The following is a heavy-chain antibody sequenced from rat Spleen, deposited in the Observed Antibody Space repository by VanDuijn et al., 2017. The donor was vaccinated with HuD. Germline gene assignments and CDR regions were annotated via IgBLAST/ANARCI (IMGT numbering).Heavy chain of an antibody. D-gene: IGHD1-12*02. Sequence: EVQLQESGPGLVKPSQSLSLTCSVTGYSITSNYWGWIRKFPGNKMEWVGYISYSGSSGYNPSLKSRISITRDTSKNQFFLQLNSVTTEDTATYYCARSEGTHYYLPFASWGQGTLVTVSS. J-gene: IGHJ3*01. CDR3: ARSEGTHYYLPFAS. CDR1: GYSITSNY. V-gene: IGHV3-1*01. CDR2: ISYSGSS.